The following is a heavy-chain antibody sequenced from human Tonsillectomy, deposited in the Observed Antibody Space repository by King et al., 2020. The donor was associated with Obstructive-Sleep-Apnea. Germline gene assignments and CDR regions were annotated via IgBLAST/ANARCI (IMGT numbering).Heavy chain of an antibody. J-gene: IGHJ6*02. CDR1: GFTFSSYS. CDR3: ARVYGMDV. Sequence: VQLVESGGGLVKPGGSLRLSCAASGFTFSSYSMKWVRPAPGKGLEWVSSISSISSYILHEDAVKGRCTISRDNAKNSLYPQMNSRRAEDTAVYYWARVYGMDVWGQGTTVTVSS. V-gene: IGHV3-21*01. CDR2: ISSISSYI.